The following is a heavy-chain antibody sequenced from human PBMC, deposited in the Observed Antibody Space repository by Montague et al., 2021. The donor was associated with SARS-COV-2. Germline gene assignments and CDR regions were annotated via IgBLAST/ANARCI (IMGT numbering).Heavy chain of an antibody. D-gene: IGHD5-18*01. CDR2: IDWDDDK. CDR3: ALETPMVTFLA. J-gene: IGHJ5*02. Sequence: PALVKPTQTLTLTCTFSGFSLSTSGMCVSWIRQPPGKALEWLARIDWDDDKYYSTSLETRLTISKDTPKNQVVLTMTNMDPVDTATYYCALETPMVTFLAWGQGTLVTVSS. CDR1: GFSLSTSGMC. V-gene: IGHV2-70*11.